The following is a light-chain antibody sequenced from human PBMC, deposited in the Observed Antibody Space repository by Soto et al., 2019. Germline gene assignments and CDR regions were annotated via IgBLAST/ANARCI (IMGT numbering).Light chain of an antibody. J-gene: IGKJ4*01. CDR2: DAS. V-gene: IGKV3-11*01. Sequence: EIVLTHSPAPLSLSPGERATLSCRASQSVSNYLAWYQQKPGQAPRLLIYDASNRATGIPARFSGSGSGTDVTLTISSLEPEDFAVYYCQQRSNWPLLTFGGGTKVEIK. CDR1: QSVSNY. CDR3: QQRSNWPLLT.